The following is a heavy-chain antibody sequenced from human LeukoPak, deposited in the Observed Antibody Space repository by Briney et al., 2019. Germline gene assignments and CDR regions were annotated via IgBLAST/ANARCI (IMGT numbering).Heavy chain of an antibody. Sequence: SETLSLTCTVSGGSISSYYWSWIRQPPGKGLEWIGYIYYSGSTNYNPSLKSRVTISVDTSKNQFSLKLSSVTAADTAVYYCARGSVAGGDYYYYYMDVWGKGTTVTISS. CDR3: ARGSVAGGDYYYYYMDV. CDR1: GGSISSYY. D-gene: IGHD6-19*01. V-gene: IGHV4-59*01. J-gene: IGHJ6*03. CDR2: IYYSGST.